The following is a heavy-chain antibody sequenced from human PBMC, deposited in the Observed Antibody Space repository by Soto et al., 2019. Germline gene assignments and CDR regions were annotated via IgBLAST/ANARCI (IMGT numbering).Heavy chain of an antibody. CDR2: INPNSGGT. J-gene: IGHJ4*02. Sequence: QVQLVQSGAEVKKPGASVKVSCKASGYTFTGYYMHWVRQAPGQGLEWMGWINPNSGGTNYAQKFQGRVTMTRDTSISTAYMELSRLRSDDTAVYYCASVNVVVVAATREYYFDYWGQGTLVSVSS. V-gene: IGHV1-2*02. CDR1: GYTFTGYY. CDR3: ASVNVVVVAATREYYFDY. D-gene: IGHD2-15*01.